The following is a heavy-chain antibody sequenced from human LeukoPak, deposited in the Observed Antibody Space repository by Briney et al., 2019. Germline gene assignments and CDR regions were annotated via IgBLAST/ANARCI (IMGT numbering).Heavy chain of an antibody. CDR3: ARHLSGVTGYTYGRGIDY. D-gene: IGHD5-18*01. V-gene: IGHV3-74*01. CDR2: IRSDGSDT. Sequence: GGTLRLSCAASGFTFSNYAMSWVRQAPGKGLEWVSGIRSDGSDTRYAESVKGRFTISRDNAKNTLYLQMNSLRAEDTAVYYCARHLSGVTGYTYGRGIDYWGQGTLVTVSS. CDR1: GFTFSNYA. J-gene: IGHJ4*02.